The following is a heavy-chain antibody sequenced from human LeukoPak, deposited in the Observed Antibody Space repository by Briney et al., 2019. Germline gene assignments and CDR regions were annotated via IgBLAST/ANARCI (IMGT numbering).Heavy chain of an antibody. CDR3: ARAGYSYGYYFDY. D-gene: IGHD5-18*01. V-gene: IGHV3-48*01. CDR2: ISSSSSTV. J-gene: IGHJ4*02. CDR1: GFTFSSYS. Sequence: GGSLRLSCAASGFTFSSYSMNWVRQAPGKGLEWVSYISSSSSTVYYADSVKGRFTISRDNAKNSLNLQMNSLRAEDTAVYYCARAGYSYGYYFDYWGQGTLVTVSS.